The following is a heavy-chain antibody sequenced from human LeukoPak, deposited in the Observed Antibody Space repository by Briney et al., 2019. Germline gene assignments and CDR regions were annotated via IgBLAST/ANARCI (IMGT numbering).Heavy chain of an antibody. J-gene: IGHJ6*04. D-gene: IGHD3-10*02. V-gene: IGHV3-48*04. CDR2: ISSSGSTI. CDR1: GFTFSSYG. Sequence: PGGSLRLSCTASGFTFSSYGMSWVRQAPGKGLEWVSYISSSGSTIYYADSVKGRFTISRDNAKNSLYLQMNSLRAEDTAVFYCAELGITMIGGVWGKGTTVTISS. CDR3: AELGITMIGGV.